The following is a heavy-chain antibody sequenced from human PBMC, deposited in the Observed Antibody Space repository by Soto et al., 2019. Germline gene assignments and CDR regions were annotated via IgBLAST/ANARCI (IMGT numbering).Heavy chain of an antibody. J-gene: IGHJ6*02. CDR3: AKTMGDCSGGSCYGAYSMDV. CDR2: VSASGGST. V-gene: IGHV3-23*01. Sequence: EVQLLESGGGLVQPGGSLRLSCAASGFSFNTYAMSWVRQARGKGPEWVSTVSASGGSTYSADSVKGRFTISRDNSKNTVHLHMNSLRAEDTAVYYCAKTMGDCSGGSCYGAYSMDVWGQGITVTVSS. CDR1: GFSFNTYA. D-gene: IGHD2-15*01.